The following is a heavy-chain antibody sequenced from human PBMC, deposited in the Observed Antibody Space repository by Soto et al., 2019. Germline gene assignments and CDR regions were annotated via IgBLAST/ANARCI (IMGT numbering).Heavy chain of an antibody. CDR3: ARRRGGGNAIYYYGIDV. D-gene: IGHD2-15*01. J-gene: IGHJ6*02. Sequence: GASVKVSCKASGYTFTSYGISWVRQAPGQGLEWMGWISAYNGNTNYAQKLQGRVTMTTDTSTSTAYMELRSLRSDDTAVYYCARRRGGGNAIYYYGIDVWGQGTTVTVSS. CDR1: GYTFTSYG. V-gene: IGHV1-18*01. CDR2: ISAYNGNT.